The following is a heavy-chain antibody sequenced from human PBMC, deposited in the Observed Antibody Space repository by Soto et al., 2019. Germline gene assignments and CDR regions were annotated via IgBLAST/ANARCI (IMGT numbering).Heavy chain of an antibody. CDR3: AKDLGLRITIFGVVTLCFDY. Sequence: GGSLRLSCAASGFTFSSYAMSWVRQAPGKGLEWVSAISGSGGSTYYADSVKGRFTISRDNSKNTLYLQMNSLRAEDTAVYYCAKDLGLRITIFGVVTLCFDYWGQGTLVTLSS. CDR1: GFTFSSYA. D-gene: IGHD3-3*01. V-gene: IGHV3-23*01. CDR2: ISGSGGST. J-gene: IGHJ4*02.